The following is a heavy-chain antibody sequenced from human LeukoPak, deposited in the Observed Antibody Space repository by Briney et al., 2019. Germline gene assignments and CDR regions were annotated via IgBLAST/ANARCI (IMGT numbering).Heavy chain of an antibody. CDR3: AGLKGMDV. CDR2: ISSGGDTT. J-gene: IGHJ6*02. Sequence: GGSLRLSCAASGFTVSSNYMSWVRQAPGKGLEWVSSISSGGDTTYYADSVKGRFTISRDNSKNTLYLQMNSLRAEDTAVYYCAGLKGMDVWGQGTTVTVSS. V-gene: IGHV3-23*01. CDR1: GFTVSSNY.